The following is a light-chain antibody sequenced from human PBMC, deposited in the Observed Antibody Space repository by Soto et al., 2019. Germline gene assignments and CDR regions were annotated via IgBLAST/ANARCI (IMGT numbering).Light chain of an antibody. Sequence: DIQMTQSPTTLSASVGDRVTITFRASESINGWLAWYQKKPGKAPKLLIFDVSSLESGVRSRVSGGGSGTQFTRTISSLQPDDFAAYYGQQYNSQGTFGKGTKLEIK. CDR3: QQYNSQGT. CDR2: DVS. J-gene: IGKJ2*02. CDR1: ESINGW. V-gene: IGKV1-5*01.